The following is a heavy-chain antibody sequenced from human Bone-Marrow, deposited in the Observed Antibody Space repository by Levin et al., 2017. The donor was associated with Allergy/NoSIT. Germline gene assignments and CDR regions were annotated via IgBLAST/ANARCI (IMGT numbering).Heavy chain of an antibody. CDR2: ISWDSGSF. D-gene: IGHD3-10*01. CDR3: AKAGEVDGNFVHWFDT. Sequence: SLKISCAASGFTFDDYAMHWVRQAPGKGLEWVSGISWDSGSFGYADSVKGRFTISRDNAKNSLYLQMNSLRVDDTALYYCAKAGEVDGNFVHWFDTWGQGTLVTVSS. V-gene: IGHV3-9*01. J-gene: IGHJ5*02. CDR1: GFTFDDYA.